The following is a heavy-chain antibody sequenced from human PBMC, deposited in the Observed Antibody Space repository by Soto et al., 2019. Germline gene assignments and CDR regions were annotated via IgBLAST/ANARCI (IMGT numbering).Heavy chain of an antibody. Sequence: ESGGALVQPGGSLRLSCAASGFTFTNYWMAWVRQAPGKGLEWVAHIDQGGGEKYYVDSVKGRFTISRDNAKNSLYLQMNSLRAEDTALHYCARGGNWFDPWGQGTLVTVSS. CDR1: GFTFTNYW. D-gene: IGHD3-10*01. J-gene: IGHJ5*02. CDR3: ARGGNWFDP. CDR2: IDQGGGEK. V-gene: IGHV3-7*05.